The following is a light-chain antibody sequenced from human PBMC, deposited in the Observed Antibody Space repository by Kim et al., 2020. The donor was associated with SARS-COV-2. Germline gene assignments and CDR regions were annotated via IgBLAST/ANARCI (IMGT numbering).Light chain of an antibody. CDR2: TAS. CDR1: QSVLNF. Sequence: SVGDRVTITCRASQSVLNFLNWYQQKPGKAPVLLISTASTLHSGVPSRFSGSGSGTEFTLTISSLQPDDFATYYCQQSYTTPGLTFGGGTKVDIK. V-gene: IGKV1-39*01. J-gene: IGKJ4*01. CDR3: QQSYTTPGLT.